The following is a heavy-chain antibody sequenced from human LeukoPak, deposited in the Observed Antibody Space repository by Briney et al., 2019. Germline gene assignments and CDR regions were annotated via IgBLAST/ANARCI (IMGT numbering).Heavy chain of an antibody. Sequence: VASVRVSCKASGYTFAGYLITWVRQAPGQGLEWVAWVSPYNGGTNYAQKFRGRFTLTTGTSTTTADMDLTNLRLDDTAIYYCARAVDYYDNSGYYYPIDLWGQGTLVTVSS. CDR2: VSPYNGGT. V-gene: IGHV1-18*01. D-gene: IGHD3-22*01. J-gene: IGHJ5*02. CDR1: GYTFAGYL. CDR3: ARAVDYYDNSGYYYPIDL.